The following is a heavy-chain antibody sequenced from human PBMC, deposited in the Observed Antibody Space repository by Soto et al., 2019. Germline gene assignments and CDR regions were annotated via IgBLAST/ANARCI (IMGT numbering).Heavy chain of an antibody. V-gene: IGHV4-31*03. CDR1: GGSIRGGGYY. J-gene: IGHJ5*02. CDR2: IYYSGST. D-gene: IGHD6-13*01. CDR3: ARDLAGAAAGRNWFDP. Sequence: SETLCLTCTVSGGSIRGGGYYWSWIRQHPGKGLEWIGYIYYSGSTYYNPSLKSRVTISVDTSKNQFSLKLSSVTAADTAVYYCARDLAGAAAGRNWFDPWGQGTLVTVSS.